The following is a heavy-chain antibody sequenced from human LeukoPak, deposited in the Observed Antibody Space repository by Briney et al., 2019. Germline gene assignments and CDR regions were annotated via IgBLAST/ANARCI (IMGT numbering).Heavy chain of an antibody. Sequence: GGSLRLSCAASEFTFSDYWMTWVRQAPGKGLEWVANVNHDGNNKNYVESVKGRFTISRDNAKNSLYLQMNSLRAEDTAVYYCARILGGDEGADYWGQGTLVTVSS. CDR2: VNHDGNNK. J-gene: IGHJ4*02. V-gene: IGHV3-7*01. CDR3: ARILGGDEGADY. D-gene: IGHD1-26*01. CDR1: EFTFSDYW.